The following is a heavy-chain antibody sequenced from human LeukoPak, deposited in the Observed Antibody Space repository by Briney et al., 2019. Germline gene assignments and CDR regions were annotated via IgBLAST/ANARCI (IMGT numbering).Heavy chain of an antibody. Sequence: GGSLRLSCEVSGFTFSSYSMNWVHQAPGEGLGWISSISTSSSYIYYADSVKGRFTISRDNSKNTLYLQMNRLRAEDTAVYYCAKLGKLYSSGWYVKVEDVDDYWGQGTLVTVSS. CDR1: GFTFSSYS. CDR2: ISTSSSYI. J-gene: IGHJ4*02. V-gene: IGHV3-21*01. D-gene: IGHD6-19*01. CDR3: AKLGKLYSSGWYVKVEDVDDY.